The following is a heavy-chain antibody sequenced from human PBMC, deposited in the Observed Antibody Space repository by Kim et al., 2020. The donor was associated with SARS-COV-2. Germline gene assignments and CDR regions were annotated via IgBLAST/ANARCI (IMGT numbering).Heavy chain of an antibody. Sequence: GGSLRLSCAASGFTFSSYSMNWVRQAPGKGLEWVLSITSSSTYIYYADSVKGRFTISRDNAKNSLFLQMNSLSAEDTAVYYCARDNYYDSSGYYFKPNFDYWGQGTLVTVSS. D-gene: IGHD3-22*01. V-gene: IGHV3-21*01. CDR2: ITSSSTYI. J-gene: IGHJ4*02. CDR3: ARDNYYDSSGYYFKPNFDY. CDR1: GFTFSSYS.